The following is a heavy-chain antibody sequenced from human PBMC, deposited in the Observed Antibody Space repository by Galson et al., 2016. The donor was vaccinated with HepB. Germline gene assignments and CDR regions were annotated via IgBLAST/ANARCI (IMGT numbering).Heavy chain of an antibody. CDR1: GFRFSDYN. CDR3: ARPYTYYFGSGSYFDVLHYGMDV. V-gene: IGHV3-48*01. D-gene: IGHD3-10*01. CDR2: ISASSGNR. J-gene: IGHJ6*02. Sequence: SLRLSCAASGFRFSDYNMNWVRHAPGGGLEWVAYISASSGNRYYADSVKGRFTISRDNANNSLSLQMNSLRAEDTAFYYCARPYTYYFGSGSYFDVLHYGMDVWGQGTTVTVSS.